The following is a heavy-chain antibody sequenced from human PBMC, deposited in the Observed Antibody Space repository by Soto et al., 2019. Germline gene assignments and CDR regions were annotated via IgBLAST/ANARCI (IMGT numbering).Heavy chain of an antibody. J-gene: IGHJ6*02. V-gene: IGHV3-48*03. Sequence: LRLSCIASGFTFSSYEMNWVRQAPGKGLEWVSYISSTGSITHYPDSVRGRFTISRDNAKNSLFLQMSSLRVEDTAVYYCAPAPTGLDVWAQGTTVTVSS. CDR2: ISSTGSIT. D-gene: IGHD1-1*01. CDR3: APAPTGLDV. CDR1: GFTFSSYE.